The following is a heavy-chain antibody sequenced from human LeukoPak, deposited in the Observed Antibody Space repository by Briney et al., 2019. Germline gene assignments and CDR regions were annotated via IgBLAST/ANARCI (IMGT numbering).Heavy chain of an antibody. J-gene: IGHJ4*02. D-gene: IGHD1-14*01. V-gene: IGHV3-48*01. Sequence: GGSLRLSCAASGFTFSSHSMNWVRQAPGKGLEWISYISSSSGSIYYVDSVKGRFIISRDNAKNSLYLQMNSLRAEDTAVYYCARVRDAYNYFHYWGQGTLVTVSS. CDR1: GFTFSSHS. CDR2: ISSSSGSI. CDR3: ARVRDAYNYFHY.